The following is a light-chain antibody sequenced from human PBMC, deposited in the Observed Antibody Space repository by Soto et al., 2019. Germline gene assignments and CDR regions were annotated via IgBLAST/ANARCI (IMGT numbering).Light chain of an antibody. CDR2: AAS. Sequence: DIQLTQSPSFLSASVGDRVTITCRASQGISNYLAWYQQRPGKAPKLLIYAASTLQTGVPSRFSGSGSGTEFTLTISSLQPEDVATYYCQRYNSAPRTFGQGTKVDIK. CDR3: QRYNSAPRT. J-gene: IGKJ1*01. CDR1: QGISNY. V-gene: IGKV1-9*01.